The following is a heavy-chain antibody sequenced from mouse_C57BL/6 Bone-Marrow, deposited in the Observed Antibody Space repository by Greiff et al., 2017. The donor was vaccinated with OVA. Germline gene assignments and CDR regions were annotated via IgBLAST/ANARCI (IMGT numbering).Heavy chain of an antibody. CDR2: ISSGGSYT. J-gene: IGHJ3*01. CDR1: GFTFSSYG. CDR3: ARHYDYDVVAY. D-gene: IGHD2-4*01. V-gene: IGHV5-6*01. Sequence: EVHLVESGGDLVKPGGSLKLSCAASGFTFSSYGMSWVRQTPDKRLEWVATISSGGSYTYYPDSVKGRFTISRDNAKNTLYLQMSSLKSEDTAMYYCARHYDYDVVAYWGQGTLVTVSA.